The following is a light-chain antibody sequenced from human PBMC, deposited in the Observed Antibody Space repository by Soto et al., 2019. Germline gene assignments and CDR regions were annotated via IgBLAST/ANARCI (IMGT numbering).Light chain of an antibody. CDR1: SSDVGGFNY. J-gene: IGLJ1*01. Sequence: QSAMTQPASVSGSLGQSITISCTGTSSDVGGFNYVSWYQQHPGKAPKLMIYEVSNRPSEDSNRFSGSKSGNTASLTISGLQAEDEADYYCSSYTSSSTYGFGSGTKVTVL. CDR3: SSYTSSSTYG. V-gene: IGLV2-14*01. CDR2: EVS.